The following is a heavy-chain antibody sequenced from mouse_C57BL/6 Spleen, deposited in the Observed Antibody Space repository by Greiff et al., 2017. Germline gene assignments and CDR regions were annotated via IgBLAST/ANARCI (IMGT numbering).Heavy chain of an antibody. V-gene: IGHV1-55*01. D-gene: IGHD1-1*01. CDR1: GYTFTSYW. Sequence: VQLQQSGAELVKPGASVKMSCKASGYTFTSYWITWVKQRPGQGLEWIGDIYPGSGSTNYNEKFKSKATLTVDTSSSTAYMQLSSLTSRDSAVYYCAKGVYYGSTRGYDVGYWGQGTSLTVSS. J-gene: IGHJ4*01. CDR2: IYPGSGST. CDR3: AKGVYYGSTRGYDVGY.